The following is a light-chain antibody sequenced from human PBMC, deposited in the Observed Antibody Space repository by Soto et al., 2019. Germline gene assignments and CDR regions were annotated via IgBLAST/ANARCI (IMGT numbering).Light chain of an antibody. CDR2: GAS. CDR3: QQYKNWPPET. Sequence: EIVMTQSPATLSVSPGERATLSCRASQSVSNNLAWYQQKPGQAPRVLIYGASNRATGIPARFSGSGSGTEFTLTISSLQSEDLAVYYCQQYKNWPPETFGPGTKV. CDR1: QSVSNN. J-gene: IGKJ3*01. V-gene: IGKV3-15*01.